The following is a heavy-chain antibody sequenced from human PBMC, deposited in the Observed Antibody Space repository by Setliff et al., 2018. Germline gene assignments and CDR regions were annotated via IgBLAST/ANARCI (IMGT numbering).Heavy chain of an antibody. D-gene: IGHD6-19*01. V-gene: IGHV4-4*07. CDR3: AREQWLDPPGYYYMDV. Sequence: SETLSLTCTVSGGSISSYYWSWIRQPAGKGLEWIGHIYIGGSSNYNPTLKSRVTMSIDTSKNQLSLKLNSVTAADMAVYYCAREQWLDPPGYYYMDVWAKGTTVTVSS. J-gene: IGHJ6*03. CDR2: IYIGGSS. CDR1: GGSISSYY.